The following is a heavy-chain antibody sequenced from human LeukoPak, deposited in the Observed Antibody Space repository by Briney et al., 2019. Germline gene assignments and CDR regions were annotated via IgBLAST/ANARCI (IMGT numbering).Heavy chain of an antibody. CDR2: IYHSGST. V-gene: IGHV4-4*02. J-gene: IGHJ6*02. Sequence: SETLSLTCAVSGGSISSSNWWSWVRQPPGKGLEWIGEIYHSGSTNYNPSLKSRVTISVDTSKNQFSLKLSSVTAADTAVYYCARGRGLRAVYYYYGMDVWGQGTTVTVSS. CDR1: GGSISSSNW. CDR3: ARGRGLRAVYYYYGMDV. D-gene: IGHD5/OR15-5a*01.